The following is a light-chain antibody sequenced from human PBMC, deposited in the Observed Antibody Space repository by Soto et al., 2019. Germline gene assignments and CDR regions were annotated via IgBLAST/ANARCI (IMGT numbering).Light chain of an antibody. CDR1: QALNTR. Sequence: ESVFTHSPATPSAFPGDRVTLSCRASQALNTRLAWYQHKPGQAPRLLIYLTSNRAAGVPARFSAWGSQTDFTLTISDVEPEDFAVYYCHQRQSWPRTFGQGTKVDIK. V-gene: IGKV3-11*01. CDR3: HQRQSWPRT. CDR2: LTS. J-gene: IGKJ1*01.